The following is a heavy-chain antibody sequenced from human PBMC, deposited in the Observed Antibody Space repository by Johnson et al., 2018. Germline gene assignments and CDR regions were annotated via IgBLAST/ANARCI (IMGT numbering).Heavy chain of an antibody. D-gene: IGHD1-1*01. V-gene: IGHV4-59*01. CDR2: IHYSGST. CDR3: ASTNNWYNFAFQR. CDR1: GDSISSYY. Sequence: QEQLREAGPGLVKHTVTMALWCTVSGDSISSYYWNWIRQPPGKGLEWIGYIHYSGSTNYNPSLKRRGTISVDTSKNQFSLKLSSVAAADTAVYYCASTNNWYNFAFQRWGQGTLVTVSS. J-gene: IGHJ1*01.